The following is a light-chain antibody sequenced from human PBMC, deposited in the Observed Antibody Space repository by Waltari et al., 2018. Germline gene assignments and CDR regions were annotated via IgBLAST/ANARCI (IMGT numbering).Light chain of an antibody. Sequence: EIVLTQYPGTLSLPPGERATLSCRASQSVSRFLAWYHHNPGQSPRLLIYEASSRATDIPDRFIGSGSGTDFSLTLSRLEPEDFAVYYCQKYGTLPATFGQGTKVEIK. J-gene: IGKJ1*01. CDR2: EAS. CDR3: QKYGTLPAT. V-gene: IGKV3-20*01. CDR1: QSVSRF.